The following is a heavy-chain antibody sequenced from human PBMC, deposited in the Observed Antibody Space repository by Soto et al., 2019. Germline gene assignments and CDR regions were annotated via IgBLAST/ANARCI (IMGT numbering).Heavy chain of an antibody. CDR1: GFTFSDHY. D-gene: IGHD3-10*01. Sequence: EVQLVESGGGLVQPGGSLRLSCAASGFTFSDHYMDWVRQAPGKGLEWVGRTRNKANSYTTEYAASVKGRFTISRDDSKNSLYLQMNSLKTEDTAVYYCARDGPDLGEFDYWGQGTLVTVSS. CDR3: ARDGPDLGEFDY. J-gene: IGHJ4*02. V-gene: IGHV3-72*01. CDR2: TRNKANSYTT.